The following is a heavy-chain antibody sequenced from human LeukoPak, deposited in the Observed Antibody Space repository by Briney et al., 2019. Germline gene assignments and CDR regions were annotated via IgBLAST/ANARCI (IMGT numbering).Heavy chain of an antibody. CDR1: GYTFTSYY. D-gene: IGHD1-26*01. Sequence: ASVKVSCKASGYTFTSYYMHWVRQAPGQGLEWVGLINPSGSSTSYAQKFQGRLSLTRDMSTSTDYMELSSLRSEDTAVYYCARDNSVGGTAWWFDPWGQGTLVTVSS. V-gene: IGHV1-46*01. CDR2: INPSGSST. J-gene: IGHJ5*02. CDR3: ARDNSVGGTAWWFDP.